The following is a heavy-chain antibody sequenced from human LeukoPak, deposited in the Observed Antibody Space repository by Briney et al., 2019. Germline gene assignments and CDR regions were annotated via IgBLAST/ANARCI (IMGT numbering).Heavy chain of an antibody. D-gene: IGHD4-23*01. Sequence: GGSLRLSCAASGFTFSSYSMNWVRQAPGKGLEWVSYISSSSSTIYYADSVKGRFTISRDNAKNSLYLQMDSLRDEDTAVYYCARVQPPPTVVTPRYYYYGMDVWGQGTTVTVSS. J-gene: IGHJ6*02. CDR2: ISSSSSTI. CDR3: ARVQPPPTVVTPRYYYYGMDV. CDR1: GFTFSSYS. V-gene: IGHV3-48*02.